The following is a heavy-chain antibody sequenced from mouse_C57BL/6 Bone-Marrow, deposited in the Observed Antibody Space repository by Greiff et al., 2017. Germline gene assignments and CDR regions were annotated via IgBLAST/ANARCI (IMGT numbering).Heavy chain of an antibody. Sequence: VQLKQSGAVLVRSGASVKLSCTASGFNIKDDYMHWVKQRPEQGLEWIGLIDPENGDTEYASKFQGKATITADTSSNTAYLQLSSLTSEDTAVYYTTTYGSSLWYFDVWGTGTTVTVSS. CDR3: TTYGSSLWYFDV. CDR2: IDPENGDT. D-gene: IGHD1-1*01. J-gene: IGHJ1*03. CDR1: GFNIKDDY. V-gene: IGHV14-4*01.